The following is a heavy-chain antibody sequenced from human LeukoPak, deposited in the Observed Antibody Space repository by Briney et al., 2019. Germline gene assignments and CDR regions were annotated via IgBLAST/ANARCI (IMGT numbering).Heavy chain of an antibody. V-gene: IGHV4-59*08. CDR3: ARHGNIVVLPATSKAFDI. CDR1: GGSISSYY. D-gene: IGHD2-2*01. J-gene: IGHJ3*02. Sequence: SETLSLTCTVSGGSISSYYWSWIRQPPGKGLEWIGYIHYSGSTNYNPSLKSRVTTSVDTSKSQFSLRLSSVTAADTAVYYCARHGNIVVLPATSKAFDIWGQGTMVTVSS. CDR2: IHYSGST.